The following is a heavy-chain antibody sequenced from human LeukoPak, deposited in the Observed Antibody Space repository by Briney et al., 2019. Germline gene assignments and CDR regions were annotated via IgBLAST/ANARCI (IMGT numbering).Heavy chain of an antibody. J-gene: IGHJ4*02. CDR3: ARDQSGYSYGYRGPFDY. CDR1: GFTFSSYG. V-gene: IGHV3-33*01. D-gene: IGHD5-18*01. Sequence: GRSLRLSCAASGFTFSSYGMHWVRQAPGKGLEWVAVIWYDGSNKYYADSVKGRFTISRDNSKNTLYLQMNSLRAEDTAVYYCARDQSGYSYGYRGPFDYWGQGTLVTVSS. CDR2: IWYDGSNK.